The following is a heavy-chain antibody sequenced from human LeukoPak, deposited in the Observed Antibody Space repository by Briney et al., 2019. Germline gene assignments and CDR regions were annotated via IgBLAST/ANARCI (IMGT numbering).Heavy chain of an antibody. Sequence: SETLSLTCAVYGGSLSGYYWSWIRQPPGKGLEWIGEIDHSGSTNYNPSLKSRVTISVDTSKNQFSLKLSSVTAADTAVYYCARRAGYCSSTSCINWFDPWGQGTLVTVSS. D-gene: IGHD2-2*01. CDR3: ARRAGYCSSTSCINWFDP. CDR1: GGSLSGYY. CDR2: IDHSGST. J-gene: IGHJ5*02. V-gene: IGHV4-34*01.